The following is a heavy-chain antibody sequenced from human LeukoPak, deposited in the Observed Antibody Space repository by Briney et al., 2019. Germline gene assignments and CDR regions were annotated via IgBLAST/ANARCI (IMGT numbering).Heavy chain of an antibody. CDR3: ARGTFDYGDYLIFDS. V-gene: IGHV4-34*01. CDR1: DDSITMYY. CDR2: INHSGNT. J-gene: IGHJ4*02. D-gene: IGHD4-17*01. Sequence: SETLSLTCSVSDDSITMYYWTWIRQPPGKGLDWIAEINHSGNTNYNPSLDSRVTTSVDTSKNQFSLKLSSVTAADTAMYYCARGTFDYGDYLIFDSWGQGTLVTVSS.